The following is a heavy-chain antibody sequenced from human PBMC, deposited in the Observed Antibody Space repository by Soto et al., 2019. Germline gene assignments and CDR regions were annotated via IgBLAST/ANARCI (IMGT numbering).Heavy chain of an antibody. CDR3: TGITWFRGVDV. D-gene: IGHD3-10*01. V-gene: IGHV6-1*01. CDR2: TYYKSKWNN. J-gene: IGHJ6*02. CDR1: GDSVSSNSAA. Sequence: SQTLSLTCAISGDSVSSNSAAWNWIRRSPSRGLEWLGRTYYKSKWNNDYALSVKSRITINPDTSKNQFSLHLYSVTPEGTAVYYCTGITWFRGVDVWGQGTPVTVSS.